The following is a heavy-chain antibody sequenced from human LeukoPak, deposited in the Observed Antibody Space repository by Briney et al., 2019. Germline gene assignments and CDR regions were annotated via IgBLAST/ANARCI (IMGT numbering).Heavy chain of an antibody. J-gene: IGHJ5*02. D-gene: IGHD6-13*01. CDR3: ARLTYSNNWYFRRGLDNWFDP. Sequence: SETLSLTCTVSGGSITSNTNYWGWIRQPPGKGLEWIGNIYYSGTTYYNPSLKSRVTISVDASKSQFSLRLSSVTAADTAVYYCARLTYSNNWYFRRGLDNWFDPWGQGTLVTVSS. CDR1: GGSITSNTNY. V-gene: IGHV4-39*07. CDR2: IYYSGTT.